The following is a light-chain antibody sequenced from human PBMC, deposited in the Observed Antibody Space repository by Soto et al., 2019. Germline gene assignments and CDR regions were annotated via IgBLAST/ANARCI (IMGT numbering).Light chain of an antibody. CDR1: QTVISNS. Sequence: EIVLTQSPGTLSLSPGELGTLSCRASQTVISNSLAWYQQKPGQPPRLLIHGASTRAPGIPDRFSGSGSGTDFTLTISSLEPEDFAVYYCQQRSNWPITFGQGTRLEI. V-gene: IGKV3D-20*02. J-gene: IGKJ5*01. CDR3: QQRSNWPIT. CDR2: GAS.